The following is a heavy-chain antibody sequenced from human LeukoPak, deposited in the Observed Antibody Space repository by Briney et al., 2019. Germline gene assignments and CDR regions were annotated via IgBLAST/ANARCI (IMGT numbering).Heavy chain of an antibody. CDR2: NYYSGST. Sequence: PSETLSLTCTVSGGSISSSSYYWGWIRQPPGKGLEWIGSNYYSGSTYYNPSLKSRVNISVDTSKNQFSLKLSSVTAADTAVYYCARVIVVVPAAIVRFGYYFDYWGQGTLVTVSS. V-gene: IGHV4-39*07. J-gene: IGHJ4*02. CDR1: GGSISSSSYY. D-gene: IGHD2-2*02. CDR3: ARVIVVVPAAIVRFGYYFDY.